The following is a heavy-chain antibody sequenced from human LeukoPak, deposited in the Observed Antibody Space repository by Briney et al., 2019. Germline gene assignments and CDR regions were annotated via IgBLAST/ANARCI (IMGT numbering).Heavy chain of an antibody. D-gene: IGHD6-13*01. CDR3: ARDQMEIAAAEDYFDY. V-gene: IGHV1-46*03. Sequence: ASVKVSCEASGYTFTSYYMHWVRQAPGQGLEWMGIINPSGGSTSYAQKFQGRVTMTRDTSTSTVYMELSSLRSEDTAVYYCARDQMEIAAAEDYFDYWGQGTLVTVSS. J-gene: IGHJ4*02. CDR2: INPSGGST. CDR1: GYTFTSYY.